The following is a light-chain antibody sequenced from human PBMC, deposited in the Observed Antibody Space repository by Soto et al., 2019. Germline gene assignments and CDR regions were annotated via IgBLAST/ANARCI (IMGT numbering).Light chain of an antibody. CDR2: GAS. CDR1: QSVSNNY. V-gene: IGKV3-20*01. CDR3: QQYGSSGT. Sequence: EIGLTQSPSPLSLSPGERATLSCRASQSVSNNYLAWYQQKPGQAPRLLIYGASNRATGIPDRFSGSGSGTDFTLTISRLEPEDFAVYYCQQYGSSGTFGQGTKVDIK. J-gene: IGKJ1*01.